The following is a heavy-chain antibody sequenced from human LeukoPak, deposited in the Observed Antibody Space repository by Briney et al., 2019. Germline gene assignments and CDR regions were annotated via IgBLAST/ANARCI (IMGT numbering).Heavy chain of an antibody. CDR2: LYSGGTT. D-gene: IGHD3-3*01. CDR1: GFTVSSNY. J-gene: IGHJ4*02. V-gene: IGHV3-66*01. CDR3: ARDRWSRAPGCYFDY. Sequence: GGSLRLSCAASGFTVSSNYMNWVRQAPGKGLEWVSVLYSGGTTYYTDSVKGRFTISRDNSKNTLYLQMNSLRAEDTAVYYCARDRWSRAPGCYFDYWGQGTLVTVSS.